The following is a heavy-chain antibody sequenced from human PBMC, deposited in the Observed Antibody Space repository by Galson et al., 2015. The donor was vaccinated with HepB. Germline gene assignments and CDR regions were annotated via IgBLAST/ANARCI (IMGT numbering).Heavy chain of an antibody. D-gene: IGHD2-8*02. CDR2: ISYDGSIK. CDR1: GFTFSSYA. V-gene: IGHV3-30-3*01. CDR3: ARDSGGVFEY. Sequence: SLRLSCAASGFTFSSYAMHWVRQAPGKGLEWVAVISYDGSIKYYADSVKGRFTISRDNSKNTLYLQMSSPRAEDTAVYYCARDSGGVFEYWGQGTLVTVSS. J-gene: IGHJ4*02.